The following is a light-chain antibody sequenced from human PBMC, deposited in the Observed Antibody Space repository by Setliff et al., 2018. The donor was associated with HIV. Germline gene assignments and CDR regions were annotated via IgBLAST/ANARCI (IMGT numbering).Light chain of an antibody. CDR3: SSYTTSSTVV. Sequence: QSALTQPASVSGSPGQSITISCTGTSSDVGGYDYVSWYQQHPGKAPKLMTYDVSSRPSGVSHRFSGSKSGNTASLTISGLQAEDEAEYYCSSYTTSSTVVFGQGTK. V-gene: IGLV2-14*03. J-gene: IGLJ3*02. CDR2: DVS. CDR1: SSDVGGYDY.